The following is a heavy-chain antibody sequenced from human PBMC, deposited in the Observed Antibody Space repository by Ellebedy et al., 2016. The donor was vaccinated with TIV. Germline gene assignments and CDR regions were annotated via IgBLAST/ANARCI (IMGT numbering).Heavy chain of an antibody. CDR2: IYPGDSDT. J-gene: IGHJ4*02. D-gene: IGHD4-23*01. V-gene: IGHV5-51*01. CDR1: GYSFTSYW. CDR3: ARLRFDYGGNEFDY. Sequence: GGSLRLSCKGSGYSFTSYWIGWVRQMPGKGLEWMGIIYPGDSDTRYSPSFQCQVTISADKSISTAYLQWSSLKASDTAMYYCARLRFDYGGNEFDYWGQGTLVTVSS.